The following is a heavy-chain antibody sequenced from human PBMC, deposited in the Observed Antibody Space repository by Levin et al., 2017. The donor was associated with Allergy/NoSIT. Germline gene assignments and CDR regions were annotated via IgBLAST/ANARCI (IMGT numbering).Heavy chain of an antibody. CDR3: ARDLGVAGTRLLKTRRYFDL. Sequence: SETLSLTCAVSGGSISSSNWWSWVRQPPGKGLEWIGEIYHSGSTNYNPSLKSRVTISVDKSKNQFSLKLSSVTAADTAVYYCARDLGVAGTRLLKTRRYFDLWGRGTLVTVSS. CDR1: GGSISSSNW. D-gene: IGHD6-19*01. V-gene: IGHV4-4*02. J-gene: IGHJ2*01. CDR2: IYHSGST.